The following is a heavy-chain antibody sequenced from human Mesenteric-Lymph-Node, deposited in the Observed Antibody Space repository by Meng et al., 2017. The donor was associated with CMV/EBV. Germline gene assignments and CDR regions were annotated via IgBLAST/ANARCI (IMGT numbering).Heavy chain of an antibody. Sequence: GGSLRLSCAASGFTFSSYGMHWVRQAPGKGLEWVAFIRYDGSNKYYADSVKGRFTISRVNSKNTLYLQMNSLRAEDTAVYYCARVNGDAFDIWGQGTMVTVSS. CDR2: IRYDGSNK. CDR3: ARVNGDAFDI. CDR1: GFTFSSYG. J-gene: IGHJ3*02. V-gene: IGHV3-30*02.